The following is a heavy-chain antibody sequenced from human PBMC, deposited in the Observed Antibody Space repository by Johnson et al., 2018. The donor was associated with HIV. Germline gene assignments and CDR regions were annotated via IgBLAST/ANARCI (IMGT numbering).Heavy chain of an antibody. V-gene: IGHV3-30-3*01. CDR2: ISYDGSNK. CDR1: GFTFSSYP. D-gene: IGHD1-26*01. J-gene: IGHJ3*02. Sequence: QMLLVESGGGVVQPEMSLRLACAASGFTFSSYPMHWVRQAPGTGLEWVAVISYDGSNKYYADSVKGRFPISSDNSKNTLYLQMNSLRAEDTAVYYGAKGRLVGATTDDAFDSWGQGTMVTVS. CDR3: AKGRLVGATTDDAFDS.